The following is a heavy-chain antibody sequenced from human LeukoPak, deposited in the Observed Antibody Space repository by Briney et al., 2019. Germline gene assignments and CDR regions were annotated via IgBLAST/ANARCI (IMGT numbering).Heavy chain of an antibody. CDR1: GYTFTTYY. Sequence: PGASVRVSCKAAGYTFTTYYMHWVRQAPGQGLEWMGTINPSGGSTSYAQKFQGRVTMTRDTSTSTVYMELSSLRSEDTAVYYCARGGRGEGTGTTREAFDIWGQGTKVPVSS. CDR3: ARGGRGEGTGTTREAFDI. CDR2: INPSGGST. J-gene: IGHJ3*02. D-gene: IGHD1-1*01. V-gene: IGHV1-46*01.